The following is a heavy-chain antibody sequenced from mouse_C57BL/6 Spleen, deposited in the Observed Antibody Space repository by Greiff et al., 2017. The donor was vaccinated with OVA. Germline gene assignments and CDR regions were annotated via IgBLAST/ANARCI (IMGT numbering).Heavy chain of an antibody. CDR1: GYTFTSYW. D-gene: IGHD1-1*01. CDR2: IHPNSGST. Sequence: QVQLQQPGAELVKPGASVKLSCKASGYTFTSYWMHWVKQRPGQGLEWIGMIHPNSGSTNYNEKFKSKATLTVDKSSSTAYMQLSSLTSEDSAVYYCARRVITYFYFDVWGTGTTVTVSS. V-gene: IGHV1-64*01. J-gene: IGHJ1*03. CDR3: ARRVITYFYFDV.